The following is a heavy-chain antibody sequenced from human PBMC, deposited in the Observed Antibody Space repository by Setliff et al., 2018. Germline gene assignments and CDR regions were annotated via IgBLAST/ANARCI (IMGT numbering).Heavy chain of an antibody. CDR2: ISSSSIYI. D-gene: IGHD3-16*01. V-gene: IGHV3-21*04. CDR3: AKEVVTYVYDY. CDR1: GFTFSDYS. J-gene: IGHJ4*02. Sequence: PGGSLRLSCASSGFTFSDYSMNWVRQAPGKGLEWISSISSSSIYIAYADSVKGRFTISRDNARNSLYLQMNSLRAEDTAVYYCAKEVVTYVYDYWGQGTLVTVSS.